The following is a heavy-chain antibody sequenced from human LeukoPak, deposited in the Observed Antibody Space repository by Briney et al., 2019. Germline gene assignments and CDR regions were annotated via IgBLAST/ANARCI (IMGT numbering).Heavy chain of an antibody. CDR1: GFTFSSCG. CDR3: AKSLLVLQVPHYYYYGMDV. CDR2: ISYDGSNK. D-gene: IGHD2-8*02. V-gene: IGHV3-30*18. J-gene: IGHJ6*02. Sequence: GRSLRLSCAASGFTFSSCGMHWVRQAPGKGLEWVAVISYDGSNKYYADSVKGRFTISRDNSKNTLYLQMNSLRAEDTAVYYCAKSLLVLQVPHYYYYGMDVWGQGTTVTVSS.